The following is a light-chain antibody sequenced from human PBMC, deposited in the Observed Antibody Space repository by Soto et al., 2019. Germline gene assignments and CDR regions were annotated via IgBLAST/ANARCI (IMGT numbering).Light chain of an antibody. CDR3: SSYTSSSTPYCV. CDR2: DVS. CDR1: SSDVGGYNY. Sequence: QSVLTQPASVSGSPGQSITISCTGTSSDVGGYNYVSWYQQHPGKAPKLMIYDVSNRPSGVSNRFSGSKSGNTASLTISGLQAEDEADYYCSSYTSSSTPYCVFGTGTKVTDL. V-gene: IGLV2-14*01. J-gene: IGLJ1*01.